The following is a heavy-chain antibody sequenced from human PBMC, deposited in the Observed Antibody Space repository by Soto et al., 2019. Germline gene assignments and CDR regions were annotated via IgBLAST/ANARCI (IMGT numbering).Heavy chain of an antibody. CDR1: GFTFSSYA. Sequence: GGSLRLSCAASGFTFSSYAMHWVRQAPGKELEWVAVISYDGSNRYYADSVKGRFTISRDNSKNTLYLQMNSLRAEDTAVYYFARDKTSSGWYYYYYGMDVWGQGTTVTVSS. CDR3: ARDKTSSGWYYYYYGMDV. D-gene: IGHD6-19*01. CDR2: ISYDGSNR. V-gene: IGHV3-30-3*01. J-gene: IGHJ6*02.